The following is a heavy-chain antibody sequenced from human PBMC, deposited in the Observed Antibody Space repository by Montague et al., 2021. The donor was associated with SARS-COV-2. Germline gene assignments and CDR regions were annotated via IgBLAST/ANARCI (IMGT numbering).Heavy chain of an antibody. V-gene: IGHV4-34*01. J-gene: IGHJ6*02. D-gene: IGHD3-10*01. CDR3: ARVRYYGSGTSLGMDV. CDR1: GGSSSGYY. CDR2: INHSGST. Sequence: SETLSLTCAVYGGSSSGYYWSWIRQPPGKGLEWIGEINHSGSTNYNPSLESRVTISVDTSKNQFSLKLSSVTAADTAVYYCARVRYYGSGTSLGMDVWGQGTTVTVSS.